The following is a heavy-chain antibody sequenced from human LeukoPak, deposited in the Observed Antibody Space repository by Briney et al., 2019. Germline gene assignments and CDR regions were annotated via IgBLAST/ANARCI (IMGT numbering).Heavy chain of an antibody. J-gene: IGHJ5*02. CDR3: ARGVSSSWYDCFDP. V-gene: IGHV3-21*01. CDR1: GFTFSSYS. D-gene: IGHD6-13*01. Sequence: GGSLRLSCAASGFTFSSYSMNWVRQAPGKGLEWVSSISSSSSYIYYADSVKGRFTISRDNAKNSLYLQMNSLRAEDTAVYYCARGVSSSWYDCFDPWGQGTLVTVSS. CDR2: ISSSSSYI.